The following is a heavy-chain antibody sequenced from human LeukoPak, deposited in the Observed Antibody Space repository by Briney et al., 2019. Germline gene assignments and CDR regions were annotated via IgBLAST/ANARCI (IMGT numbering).Heavy chain of an antibody. CDR1: GGSISSYY. CDR2: IYYSGST. Sequence: SETLSLTCTVSGGSISSYYWSWIRQPPGKGLEWIGYIYYSGSTNYNPSLKSRVTISVDTPKNQFSLKLSSVTAADTAVYYCARLNSNLWFGELSPVDAFDIWGQGTMVTVSS. J-gene: IGHJ3*02. CDR3: ARLNSNLWFGELSPVDAFDI. V-gene: IGHV4-59*01. D-gene: IGHD3-10*01.